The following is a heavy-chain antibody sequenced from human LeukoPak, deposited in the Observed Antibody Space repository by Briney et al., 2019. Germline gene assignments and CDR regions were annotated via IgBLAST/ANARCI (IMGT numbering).Heavy chain of an antibody. Sequence: GGSLRLSCAASGFTFSSYGMHCVRQAPGKGLEWVAFIRYDGSNKYYADSVKGRFTISRDNSKNTLYLQMNSLRAEDTAVYYCAKAPPAYYYDSSGSMGLDYWGQGTLVRVSS. V-gene: IGHV3-30*02. CDR3: AKAPPAYYYDSSGSMGLDY. CDR1: GFTFSSYG. J-gene: IGHJ4*02. CDR2: IRYDGSNK. D-gene: IGHD3-22*01.